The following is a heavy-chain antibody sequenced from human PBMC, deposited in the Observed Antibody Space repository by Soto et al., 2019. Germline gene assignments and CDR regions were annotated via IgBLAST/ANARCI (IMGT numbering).Heavy chain of an antibody. CDR1: GDTFTNYD. V-gene: IGHV1-8*01. Sequence: QVQLVQSGAEVKKPGASVKVSCKASGDTFTNYDINWVRQATGQGLEWMGRMNPNSGNTGYAQKFQGRVTMTRNTSXTTAXXELSSXRSXXTAXXYCARGRNGMDVWGQGTTVTVSS. J-gene: IGHJ6*02. CDR3: ARGRNGMDV. CDR2: MNPNSGNT.